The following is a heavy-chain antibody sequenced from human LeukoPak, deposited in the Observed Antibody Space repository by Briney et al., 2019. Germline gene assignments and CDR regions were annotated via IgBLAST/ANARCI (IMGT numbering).Heavy chain of an antibody. J-gene: IGHJ3*02. CDR2: IYSDGST. V-gene: IGHV3-53*01. Sequence: GGSLRLSCAASGFTVSNNYMTWVRQAPGKGLEWVSVIYSDGSTFYADSVKGRFSISRDSSMNTLYLQLNSPRAEDTALYYCVRDRYYYDSSGYYDAFDTWGQGTMVTVSS. D-gene: IGHD3-22*01. CDR3: VRDRYYYDSSGYYDAFDT. CDR1: GFTVSNNY.